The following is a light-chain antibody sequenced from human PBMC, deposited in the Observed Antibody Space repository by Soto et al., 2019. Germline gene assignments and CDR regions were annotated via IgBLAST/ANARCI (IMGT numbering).Light chain of an antibody. CDR3: QQYKSYST. CDR1: QSISTW. Sequence: DIQMTQSPSTLSGSVGDRVTITCRASQSISTWLAWYQQKPGKAPKLLIYDASSLESGVPSRFSGSVSGTEFTLTISSLQPDDFATYYCQQYKSYSTFGQGTKVDIK. V-gene: IGKV1-5*01. CDR2: DAS. J-gene: IGKJ1*01.